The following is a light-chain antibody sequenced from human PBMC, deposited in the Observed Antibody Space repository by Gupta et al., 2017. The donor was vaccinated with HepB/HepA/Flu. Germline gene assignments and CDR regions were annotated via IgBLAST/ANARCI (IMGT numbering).Light chain of an antibody. Sequence: DIQMTQSPSSLSASVGDRGTITCRTSQRISSYLNWYHQKPGKAPKLLIYTASRVQSGVPSRFSGSGSGTDFTLTISSQQPEDFATYYCQHSNSTPWTFGQGTKVEIK. CDR2: TAS. CDR3: QHSNSTPWT. J-gene: IGKJ1*01. CDR1: QRISSY. V-gene: IGKV1-39*01.